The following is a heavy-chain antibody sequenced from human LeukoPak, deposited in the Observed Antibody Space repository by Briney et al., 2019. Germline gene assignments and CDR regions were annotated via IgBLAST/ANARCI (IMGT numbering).Heavy chain of an antibody. CDR2: IIPIFGTA. CDR3: AREDYDSSGYTNWFDP. Sequence: GASVKVSCKASGYTFTSYGISWVRQAPGQGLEWMGGIIPIFGTANYAQKFQGRVTITADKSTSTAYMELSSLRSEDTAVYYCAREDYDSSGYTNWFDPWGQGTLVTVSS. D-gene: IGHD3-22*01. J-gene: IGHJ5*02. CDR1: GYTFTSYG. V-gene: IGHV1-69*06.